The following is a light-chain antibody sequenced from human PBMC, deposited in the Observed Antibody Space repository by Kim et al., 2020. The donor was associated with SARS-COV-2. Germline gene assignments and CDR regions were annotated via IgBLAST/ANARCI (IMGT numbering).Light chain of an antibody. V-gene: IGLV3-19*01. J-gene: IGLJ2*01. Sequence: SSELTQDPAVSVALGQTVRITCQGDSLRSYYATWFQQKPGQAPILVLYGKNTRPSGIPDRFSGSSSGNTASLTITGTQAGDEADYYCNSRDSNDNVLFGG. CDR3: NSRDSNDNVL. CDR1: SLRSYY. CDR2: GKN.